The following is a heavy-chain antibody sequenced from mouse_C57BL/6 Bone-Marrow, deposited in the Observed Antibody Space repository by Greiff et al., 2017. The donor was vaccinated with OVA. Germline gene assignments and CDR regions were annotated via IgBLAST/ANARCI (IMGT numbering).Heavy chain of an antibody. Sequence: VQLQQSGAELARPGASVKLSCKASGYTFTSYGISWVKQSTGQGLEWIGEIYPRSGNTYYNEKFKGKATLTADKSSSTAYMELRSLTSEDSAVYFCARHYGISYGWYFDVWGTGTTVTVSS. CDR3: ARHYGISYGWYFDV. CDR1: GYTFTSYG. CDR2: IYPRSGNT. V-gene: IGHV1-81*01. J-gene: IGHJ1*03. D-gene: IGHD1-1*01.